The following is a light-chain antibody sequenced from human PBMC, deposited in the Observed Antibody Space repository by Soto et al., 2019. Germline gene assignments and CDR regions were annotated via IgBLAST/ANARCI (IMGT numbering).Light chain of an antibody. Sequence: ETVMTQSSGTLSVSPGERATLSCRASQSVSSNLAWYQQKPGQAPRLLIYGASTRATGIPARFSGSGSGTEFTLTISSLQSEDFAVYYCQQYNDWKTFGQGTKVEIK. V-gene: IGKV3-15*01. CDR2: GAS. J-gene: IGKJ1*01. CDR3: QQYNDWKT. CDR1: QSVSSN.